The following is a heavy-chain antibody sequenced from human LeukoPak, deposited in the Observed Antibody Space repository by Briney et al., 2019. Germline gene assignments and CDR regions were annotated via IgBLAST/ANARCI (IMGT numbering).Heavy chain of an antibody. D-gene: IGHD2-21*02. V-gene: IGHV5-51*01. CDR2: IDPNEFHT. Sequence: GESLKISCKVSGYTFTNYWIGWVRQLLGQGLEWMGIIDPNEFHTSYSPSFQGHVTISVDKSINTAYLQWSSLRASDSAMYYCARQGSFCADDCCCDGFNVWGQGTMVSVSS. J-gene: IGHJ3*01. CDR1: GYTFTNYW. CDR3: ARQGSFCADDCCCDGFNV.